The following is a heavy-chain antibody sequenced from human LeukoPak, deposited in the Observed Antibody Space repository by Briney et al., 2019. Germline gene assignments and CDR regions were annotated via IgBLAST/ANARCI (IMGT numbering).Heavy chain of an antibody. CDR2: IYHSGST. CDR1: GGSNSSGGYS. J-gene: IGHJ4*02. Sequence: PSETLSLTCAVSGGSNSSGGYSWSWIRQPPEKGLEWIGYIYHSGSTYYNPSLKSRVTISVDRSKNQFSLKLSSVTAADTAVYYCAREFHSSGWYGTYFDYWGQGTLVTVSS. CDR3: AREFHSSGWYGTYFDY. V-gene: IGHV4-30-2*01. D-gene: IGHD6-19*01.